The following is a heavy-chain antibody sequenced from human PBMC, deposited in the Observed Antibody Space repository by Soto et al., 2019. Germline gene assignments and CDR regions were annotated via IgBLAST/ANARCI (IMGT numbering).Heavy chain of an antibody. CDR2: IYYSGST. J-gene: IGHJ4*02. CDR3: ARAWGRVFDY. CDR1: GGSISSYY. Sequence: QVQLQESGPGLVKPSETLSLTCTVSGGSISSYYWSWIRQPPGKGLEWIGYIYYSGSTNYNPSLKSRVPISVDTSKTLFSLKLSSVTAADTAVYYCARAWGRVFDYCGQGTLATVSS. V-gene: IGHV4-59*01. D-gene: IGHD2-15*01.